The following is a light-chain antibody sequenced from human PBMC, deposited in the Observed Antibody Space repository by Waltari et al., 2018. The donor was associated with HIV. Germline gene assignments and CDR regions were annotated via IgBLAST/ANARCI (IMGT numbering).Light chain of an antibody. CDR2: AAS. J-gene: IGKJ2*01. CDR3: QQYNFWPPYT. V-gene: IGKV3-15*01. CDR1: QTISAN. Sequence: EILMTQSPATLSVSPGERATLSCRASQTISANLDWYQQKPGKAPRLLIYAASTRAAGVPARFTGRGSGTDFTLTISSLQSEDFAVYYCQQYNFWPPYTFGQGTRLEIK.